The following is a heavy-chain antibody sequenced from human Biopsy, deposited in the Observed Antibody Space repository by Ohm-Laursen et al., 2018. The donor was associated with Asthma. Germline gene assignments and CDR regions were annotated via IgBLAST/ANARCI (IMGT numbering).Heavy chain of an antibody. CDR3: ALSQDAGFDDHSPSWFDP. J-gene: IGHJ5*02. CDR1: GFSFSTYGVG. V-gene: IGHV2-5*02. D-gene: IGHD3-9*01. Sequence: STQTLTLTCTFSGFSFSTYGVGVGWIRQSPGKALEWLALIYWDDYNLFRPSLKRRLTITKDPSKNQGVHTMTKMDPVDSGTYYCALSQDAGFDDHSPSWFDPWGQGTLVTVSS. CDR2: IYWDDYN.